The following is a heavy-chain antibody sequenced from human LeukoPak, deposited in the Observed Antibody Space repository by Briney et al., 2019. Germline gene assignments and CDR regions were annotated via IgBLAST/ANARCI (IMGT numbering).Heavy chain of an antibody. CDR2: MNPNSGNT. CDR1: GYTFTSYD. Sequence: ASVKVSCKASGYTFTSYDINWVRQATGQGLEWMGWMNPNSGNTGYAQKFQGRVTMTRNTSISTAYMELSSLRSEDTAVYYCARVRYYYDSSGYYFPDCWGQGTLVTVSS. CDR3: ARVRYYYDSSGYYFPDC. D-gene: IGHD3-22*01. V-gene: IGHV1-8*01. J-gene: IGHJ4*02.